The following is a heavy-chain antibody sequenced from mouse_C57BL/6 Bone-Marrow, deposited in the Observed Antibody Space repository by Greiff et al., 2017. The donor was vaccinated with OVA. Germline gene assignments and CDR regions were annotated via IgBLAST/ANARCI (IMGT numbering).Heavy chain of an antibody. Sequence: QVQLQQSGAELVRPGASVTLSCKASGYTFTDYEMHWVKQTPVHGLEWIGAIDPETGGTAYNQKFKGKAILTADKSSSTAYMELRSLTSEDSAVYYCTTPYGNYGAYWGPGTLVTVSA. V-gene: IGHV1-15*01. D-gene: IGHD2-1*01. CDR2: IDPETGGT. J-gene: IGHJ3*01. CDR3: TTPYGNYGAY. CDR1: GYTFTDYE.